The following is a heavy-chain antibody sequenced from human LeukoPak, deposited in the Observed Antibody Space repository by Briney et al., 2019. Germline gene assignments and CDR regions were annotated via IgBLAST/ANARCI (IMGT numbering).Heavy chain of an antibody. CDR3: ARRSSGWHLDY. CDR2: IYPGDSDT. J-gene: IGHJ4*02. CDR1: GYSFTSYW. Sequence: GESLKISCKGSGYSFTSYWIGWVRQMPGKGLEWMGIIYPGDSDTRYSPSFEGQVTISVDKSISTAYVQWSSLKASDTAMYYCARRSSGWHLDYWGQGTPVTVSS. D-gene: IGHD6-19*01. V-gene: IGHV5-51*01.